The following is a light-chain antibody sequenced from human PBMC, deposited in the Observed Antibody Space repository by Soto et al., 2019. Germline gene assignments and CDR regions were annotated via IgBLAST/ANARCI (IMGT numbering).Light chain of an antibody. Sequence: DIQLTQSTSTLSASLGAGVTITCRASQGSSNRLAWYQQRPGKAPKYLIYDASTLDSGAPSRFSGSGSGTEFTLSISSLQPDDFATYYCQQYNIYPWTFGQGTKVDIK. CDR1: QGSSNR. J-gene: IGKJ1*01. V-gene: IGKV1-5*01. CDR3: QQYNIYPWT. CDR2: DAS.